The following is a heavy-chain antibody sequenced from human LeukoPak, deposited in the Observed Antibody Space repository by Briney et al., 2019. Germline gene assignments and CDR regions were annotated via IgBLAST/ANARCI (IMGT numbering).Heavy chain of an antibody. D-gene: IGHD3-22*01. J-gene: IGHJ4*02. CDR3: AKDPDSSGYYSYFDY. CDR1: GFTFSSYG. V-gene: IGHV3-30*18. CDR2: ISYDGSNK. Sequence: TGGSLRLSCAASGFTFSSYGMHWVRQAPGKGLEWVAVISYDGSNKYYADSVKGRFTISRDNSKNTLYLQMNSLRAEDTAVYYCAKDPDSSGYYSYFDYWGQGTLVTVSS.